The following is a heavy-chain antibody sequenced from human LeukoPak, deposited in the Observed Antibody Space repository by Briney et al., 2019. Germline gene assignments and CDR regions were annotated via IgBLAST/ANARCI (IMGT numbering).Heavy chain of an antibody. J-gene: IGHJ1*01. CDR1: GFTFRNYA. CDR2: IRHDGSKT. V-gene: IGHV3-30*02. D-gene: IGHD3-10*01. Sequence: GGSLRLSCAASGFTFRNYAMHWVRQAPGKGLEWVAFIRHDGSKTDYADSVKGRFTISRDNSKNTVYVQMNSLRPEDTAVYYCAKGSNLDERYFQHWGQGTLVTVSS. CDR3: AKGSNLDERYFQH.